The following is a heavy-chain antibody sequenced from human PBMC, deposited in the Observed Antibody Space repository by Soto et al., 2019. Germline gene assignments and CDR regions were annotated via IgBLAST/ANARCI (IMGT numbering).Heavy chain of an antibody. CDR2: ISSTTNYI. CDR1: GFTFTRYS. CDR3: ARESEDLTSNFDY. Sequence: LRLSCAASGFTFTRYSMNWVRQAPGKGLEWVSSISSTTNYIYYGDSMKGRFTISRDNAKNSLYLEMNSLRAEDTAVYYCARESEDLTSNFDYWGQGTLVTSPQ. V-gene: IGHV3-21*06. J-gene: IGHJ4*02.